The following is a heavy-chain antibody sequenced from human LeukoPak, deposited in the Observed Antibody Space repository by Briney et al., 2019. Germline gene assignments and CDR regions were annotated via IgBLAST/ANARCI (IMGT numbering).Heavy chain of an antibody. J-gene: IGHJ4*02. CDR3: ARDWSLKGRAVAGEY. CDR2: IIPIFGTA. Sequence: SVKVSCKASGGTFSSYAISWVRQAPGQGLEWMGGIIPIFGTANYAQKFQGRVTMTRDTSTSTVYMELSSLRSEDTAVYYCARDWSLKGRAVAGEYWGQGTLVTVSS. D-gene: IGHD6-19*01. V-gene: IGHV1-69*05. CDR1: GGTFSSYA.